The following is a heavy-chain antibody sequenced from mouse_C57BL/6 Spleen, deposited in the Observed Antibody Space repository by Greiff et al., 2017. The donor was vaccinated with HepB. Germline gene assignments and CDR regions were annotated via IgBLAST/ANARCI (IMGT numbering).Heavy chain of an antibody. Sequence: EVHLVESGGGLVKPGGSLKLSCAASGFTFSASGMHWVRQAPEKGLEWVAYISSGSSTIYYADTVKGRFTISRDNAKNTLFLQMTSLRSEDTAMYYCARGRLRSLYAMDYWGQGTSVTVSS. D-gene: IGHD2-4*01. CDR2: ISSGSSTI. CDR3: ARGRLRSLYAMDY. V-gene: IGHV5-17*01. CDR1: GFTFSASG. J-gene: IGHJ4*01.